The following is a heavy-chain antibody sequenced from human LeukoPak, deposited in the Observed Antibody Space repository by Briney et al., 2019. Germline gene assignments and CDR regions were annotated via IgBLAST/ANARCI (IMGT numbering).Heavy chain of an antibody. D-gene: IGHD6-13*01. J-gene: IGHJ5*02. CDR1: GFTFSGSA. CDR2: IRSKANSYAT. CDR3: AKEKAAAGPLNWFDP. Sequence: PGGSLRLSCAASGFTFSGSAMHWVRQASGKGLEWVGRIRSKANSYATAYAASVKGRFTISRDDSKNTAYLQMNSLKTEDTAVYYCAKEKAAAGPLNWFDPWGQGTLVTVSS. V-gene: IGHV3-73*01.